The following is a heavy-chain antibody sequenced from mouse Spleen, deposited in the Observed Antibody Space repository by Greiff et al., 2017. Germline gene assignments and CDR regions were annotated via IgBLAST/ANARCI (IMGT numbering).Heavy chain of an antibody. J-gene: IGHJ3*01. CDR1: GYTFTSYW. V-gene: IGHV1-7*01. CDR3: ARLYYGYVDLAWFAY. D-gene: IGHD1-2*01. Sequence: QVQLQQSGAELAKPGASVKLSCKASGYTFTSYWMHWVKQRPGQGLEWIGYINPSSGYTKYNQKFKDKATLTADKSSSTAYMQLSSLTYEDSAVYYCARLYYGYVDLAWFAYWGQGTLVTVSA. CDR2: INPSSGYT.